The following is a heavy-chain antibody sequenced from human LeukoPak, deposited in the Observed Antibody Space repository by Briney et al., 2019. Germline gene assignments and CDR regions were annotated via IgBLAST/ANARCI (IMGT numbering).Heavy chain of an antibody. Sequence: GGSLRLSCAGSGFTFDDYAINWVRQAPGKGLEWVSNISWNGASTGYGDSVKGRFTISRDNSKNSVFLQMNSLRPDDTALYYCARDMLLGDAFDIWGQGTMVIVSS. J-gene: IGHJ3*02. CDR3: ARDMLLGDAFDI. D-gene: IGHD3-10*02. CDR2: ISWNGAST. CDR1: GFTFDDYA. V-gene: IGHV3-20*04.